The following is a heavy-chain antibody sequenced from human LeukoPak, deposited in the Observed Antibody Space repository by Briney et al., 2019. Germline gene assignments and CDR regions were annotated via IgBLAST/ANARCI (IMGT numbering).Heavy chain of an antibody. CDR3: AKDRVITFGGVISYDSAFDY. J-gene: IGHJ4*02. CDR2: ISYDGSNK. Sequence: GGSLRLSCAASGFTFSSYGMHWVRQAPGKGLEWVAVISYDGSNKYYADSVKGRFTISRDNSKNTLYLQMNSLRAEDTAVYYCAKDRVITFGGVISYDSAFDYWGQETLVTVSS. D-gene: IGHD3-16*01. CDR1: GFTFSSYG. V-gene: IGHV3-30*18.